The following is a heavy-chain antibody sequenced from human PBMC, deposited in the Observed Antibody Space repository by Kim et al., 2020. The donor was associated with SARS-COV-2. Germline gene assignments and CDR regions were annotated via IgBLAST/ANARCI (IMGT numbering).Heavy chain of an antibody. V-gene: IGHV3-23*01. J-gene: IGHJ4*02. Sequence: GGSLRLSRAASGFSFSTFEMSWGRQAPGKGLEWVSTISPNGAQTHYADSVKGRFTISRDNSQNTLYLQMNSLRVEDTATYFCAKGSLFDWWGQGTLVTVSS. CDR3: AKGSLFDW. CDR2: ISPNGAQT. CDR1: GFSFSTFE. D-gene: IGHD1-26*01.